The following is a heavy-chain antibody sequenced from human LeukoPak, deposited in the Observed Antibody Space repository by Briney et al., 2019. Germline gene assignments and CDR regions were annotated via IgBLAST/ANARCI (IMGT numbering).Heavy chain of an antibody. D-gene: IGHD7-27*01. CDR1: GGTFSSYA. Sequence: SVKVSCKASGGTFSSYAISWVRQAPGQGLEWMGGIIPIFGTANYAQKFQGRVAITTDESASTAYMELSSLRSEDTAVYYCASGRAWGNWFDPWGQGTLVTVSS. J-gene: IGHJ5*02. V-gene: IGHV1-69*05. CDR2: IIPIFGTA. CDR3: ASGRAWGNWFDP.